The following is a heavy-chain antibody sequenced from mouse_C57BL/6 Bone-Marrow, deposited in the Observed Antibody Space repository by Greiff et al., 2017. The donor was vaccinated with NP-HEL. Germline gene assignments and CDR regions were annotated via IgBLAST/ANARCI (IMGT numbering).Heavy chain of an antibody. CDR2: IHPSDSDT. CDR3: ALIYDGYYVGAY. D-gene: IGHD2-3*01. CDR1: GYTFTSYW. Sequence: QVQLKQPGAELVKPGASVKVSCKASGYTFTSYWMHWVKQRPGQGLEWIGRIHPSDSDTNYNQKFKGKATLTVDKSSSTAYMQLSSLTSEDSAVYYCALIYDGYYVGAYWGQGTLVTVSA. J-gene: IGHJ3*01. V-gene: IGHV1-74*01.